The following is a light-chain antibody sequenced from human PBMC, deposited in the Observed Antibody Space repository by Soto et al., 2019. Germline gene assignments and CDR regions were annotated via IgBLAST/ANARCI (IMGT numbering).Light chain of an antibody. Sequence: QSALTQPPSVSGAPGQRVTISCTGSSSNIGAGYEVHWFQQLPGTAPKLLIYGNTNRPSGVPDRFSGSKSDTSASLAITGLQPEDEADYYCQSYDSNLSALYVFGPGTKVTVL. CDR1: SSNIGAGYE. J-gene: IGLJ1*01. CDR2: GNT. V-gene: IGLV1-40*01. CDR3: QSYDSNLSALYV.